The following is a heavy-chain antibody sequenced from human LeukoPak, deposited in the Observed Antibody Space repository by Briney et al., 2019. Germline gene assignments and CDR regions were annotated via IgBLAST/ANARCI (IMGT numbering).Heavy chain of an antibody. CDR2: IKQDGSET. V-gene: IGHV3-7*01. CDR3: ARDDVPGATNAFDI. D-gene: IGHD1-26*01. J-gene: IGHJ3*02. CDR1: GFTFRSYL. Sequence: PGGSLRLSCAASGFTFRSYLMTWVRQYPGKGLEWVANIKQDGSETYYADSVKGRFTISRDNAKRSLYLQMNSLRAEDTAVYYCARDDVPGATNAFDIWGQGTMVTVSS.